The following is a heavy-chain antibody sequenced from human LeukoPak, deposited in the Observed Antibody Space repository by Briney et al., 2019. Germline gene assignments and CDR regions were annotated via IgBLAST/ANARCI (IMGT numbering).Heavy chain of an antibody. D-gene: IGHD3-16*02. J-gene: IGHJ3*02. CDR2: IYTSGST. CDR3: ARESVGGSYRFARRQDAFDI. CDR1: GGSISSTSYY. Sequence: PSETLSLTCLVSGGSISSTSYYWSWIRQPAGKGLEWIGRIYTSGSTNYNPSLKSRVTISVDTSKNQFSLKLSSVTAADTAVYYCARESVGGSYRFARRQDAFDIWGQGTMVTVSS. V-gene: IGHV4-61*02.